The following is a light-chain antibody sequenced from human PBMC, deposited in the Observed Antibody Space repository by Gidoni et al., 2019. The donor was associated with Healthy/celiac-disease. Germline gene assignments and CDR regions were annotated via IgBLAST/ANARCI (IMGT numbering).Light chain of an antibody. J-gene: IGKJ1*01. CDR1: QSVSSSY. Sequence: EIVLTQSPGTLSLSPGERATLSCRPSQSVSSSYLAWYQQKPGQAPRLLIYGASSRATGITDRFSGSGSGTDFTLTISRLEPEDFEVYYWQQYGSSRTFGQGTKVEIK. V-gene: IGKV3-20*01. CDR2: GAS. CDR3: QQYGSSRT.